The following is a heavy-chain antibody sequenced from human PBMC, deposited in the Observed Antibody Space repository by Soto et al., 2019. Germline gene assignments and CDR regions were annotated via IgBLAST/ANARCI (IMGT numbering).Heavy chain of an antibody. CDR3: ASRTYYYDSSGSRTLFDY. CDR1: WYTSASYG. Sequence: AASVKVSCTASWYTSASYGISWVRPAPVQGLEWMGCIRAYNGNTNYAQKLQGRVTMTTDTSTSTAYMELRSLRSDDTAVHYCASRTYYYDSSGSRTLFDYWGQGTLVTVSS. CDR2: IRAYNGNT. J-gene: IGHJ4*02. V-gene: IGHV1-18*01. D-gene: IGHD3-22*01.